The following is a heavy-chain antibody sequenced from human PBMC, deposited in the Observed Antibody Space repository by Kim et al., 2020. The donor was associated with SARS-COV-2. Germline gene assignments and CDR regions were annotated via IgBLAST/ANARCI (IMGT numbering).Heavy chain of an antibody. V-gene: IGHV1-69*13. D-gene: IGHD6-13*01. CDR3: ARDGSSSWTNYYYYGMDV. CDR1: GGTFSSYA. CDR2: IIPIFGTA. J-gene: IGHJ6*02. Sequence: SVKVSCKASGGTFSSYAISWVRQAPGQGLEWMGGIIPIFGTANYAQKFQGRVTITADESTSTAYMELSSLRSEDTAVYYCARDGSSSWTNYYYYGMDVWGQGTTVTVSS.